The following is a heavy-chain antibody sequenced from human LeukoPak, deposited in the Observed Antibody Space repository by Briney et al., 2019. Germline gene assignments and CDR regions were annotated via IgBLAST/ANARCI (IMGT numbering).Heavy chain of an antibody. CDR1: GFTFSSYA. CDR3: ARDWALDY. J-gene: IGHJ4*02. Sequence: GGSLRLSCAASGFTFSSYAMHWVRQAPGKGLEWVAVISYDGSNKYYADSVKGRFTISRDNSKNTLYLQMNSLRAEDTAVYYCARDWALDYWGQGTLVTVPS. CDR2: ISYDGSNK. D-gene: IGHD3-16*01. V-gene: IGHV3-30-3*01.